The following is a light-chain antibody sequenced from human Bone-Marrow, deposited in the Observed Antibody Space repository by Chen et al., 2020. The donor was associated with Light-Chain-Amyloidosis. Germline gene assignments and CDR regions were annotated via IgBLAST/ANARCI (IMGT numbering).Light chain of an antibody. CDR1: PYVSSY. CDR2: DAS. J-gene: IGKJ4*01. V-gene: IGKV3-11*01. CDR3: QQRSYWPLT. Sequence: EIVLTQSPATLSLSPGERAALSCRASPYVSSYLAWYQQKPGQAPRLLIYDASNRATGIPARFSGSGSGTDFTLTISSLEPEDFAVYYCQQRSYWPLTFGGGTKVEI.